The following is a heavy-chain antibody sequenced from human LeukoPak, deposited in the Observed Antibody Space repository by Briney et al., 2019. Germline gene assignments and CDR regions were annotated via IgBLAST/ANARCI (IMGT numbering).Heavy chain of an antibody. D-gene: IGHD3-10*01. J-gene: IGHJ3*02. Sequence: GGFLRLSCAASGFTFSSYWMHWVRQAPGKGLVWVSRINSDGSSTSYADSVKGRFTISRDNAKNTLYLQMNSLRAEDTAVYYCARDSGRTDAFDIWGQGTMVTVSS. V-gene: IGHV3-74*01. CDR1: GFTFSSYW. CDR3: ARDSGRTDAFDI. CDR2: INSDGSST.